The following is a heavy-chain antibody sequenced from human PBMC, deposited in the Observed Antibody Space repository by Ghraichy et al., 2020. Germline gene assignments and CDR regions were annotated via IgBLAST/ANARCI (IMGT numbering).Heavy chain of an antibody. V-gene: IGHV4-39*01. CDR1: GGSISSSSYY. Sequence: SQTLSLTCTVSGGSISSSSYYWGWIRQPPGKGLEWIGSIYYSGSTYYNPSLKSRVTISVDTSKNQFSLKLSSVTAADTAVYYCARLFIVGSSYDIVYWGQGTLVTVSS. D-gene: IGHD3-9*01. J-gene: IGHJ4*02. CDR3: ARLFIVGSSYDIVY. CDR2: IYYSGST.